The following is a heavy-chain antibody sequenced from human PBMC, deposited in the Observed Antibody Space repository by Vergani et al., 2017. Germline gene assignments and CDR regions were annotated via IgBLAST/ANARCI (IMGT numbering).Heavy chain of an antibody. D-gene: IGHD2-2*02. CDR3: AKDRGLGXCSSTSCYTLGYYYYMDV. CDR2: ISWNSGSI. CDR1: GFTFDDYA. Sequence: EVQLVESGGGLVQPGRSLRLSCAASGFTFDDYAMHWVRQAPGKGLEWVSGISWNSGSIGYADSVKGRFTISRDNAKNSLYLQMNSLRAEDTALYYCAKDRGLGXCSSTSCYTLGYYYYMDVWGKGTTVTVSS. V-gene: IGHV3-9*01. J-gene: IGHJ6*03.